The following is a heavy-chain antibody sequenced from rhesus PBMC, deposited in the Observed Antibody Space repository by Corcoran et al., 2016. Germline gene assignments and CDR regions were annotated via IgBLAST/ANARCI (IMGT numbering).Heavy chain of an antibody. V-gene: IGHV4-169*02. CDR2: IYGSGSSN. CDR1: GGSISRSY. Sequence: QLQLQESGPGLVKPSETLSLPCAVSGGSISRSYLSWILQAPGKGLEWIGYIYGSGSSNNYNPSLKSRVTLSVDTSKDQLSLKLSSVTAADTAVYYCARDRGRAAVNDRFDVWGPGVLVTVSS. CDR3: ARDRGRAAVNDRFDV. D-gene: IGHD6-25*01. J-gene: IGHJ5-1*01.